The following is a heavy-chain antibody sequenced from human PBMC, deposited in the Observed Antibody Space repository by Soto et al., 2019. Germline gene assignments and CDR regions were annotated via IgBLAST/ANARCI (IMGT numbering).Heavy chain of an antibody. CDR3: ASQGGYYNGMDV. D-gene: IGHD3-16*01. V-gene: IGHV3-53*01. J-gene: IGHJ6*02. CDR2: IYSGGST. Sequence: GGSLRLSCAASGFTVSSDYMSWVRQAPGKGLEWVSVIYSGGSTYYADSVKGRFTISRDNSKNTLYLQMNSLRAEDTAVYYCASQGGYYNGMDVWGQGTTVTVSS. CDR1: GFTVSSDY.